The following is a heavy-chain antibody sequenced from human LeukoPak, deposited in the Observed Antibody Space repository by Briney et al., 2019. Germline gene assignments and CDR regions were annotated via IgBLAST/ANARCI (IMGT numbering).Heavy chain of an antibody. D-gene: IGHD3-10*01. CDR1: GVTLSNYG. CDR3: AKRGVVIRVILVGFHKEAYYFDS. V-gene: IGHV3-23*01. Sequence: GGSLRLSCAVSGVTLSNYGMSWVRQVPGKGLEWVAGISGSGGSTNYAASVKGRFTISRDSRKNTLFLQMNSLRAEDTAVYFCAKRGVVIRVILVGFHKEAYYFDSWGQGALVTVSS. CDR2: ISGSGGST. J-gene: IGHJ4*02.